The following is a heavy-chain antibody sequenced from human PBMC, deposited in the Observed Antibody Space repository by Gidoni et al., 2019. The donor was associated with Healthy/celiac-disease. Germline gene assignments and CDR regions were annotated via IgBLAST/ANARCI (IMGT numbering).Heavy chain of an antibody. Sequence: EVQLVESGGGLVKPGGSLRLSCAASGFTFSSYSMNWVRQAPGKGLEWVSSISSSSSYIYYADSVKGRFTISRDNAKNSLYLQMNSLRAEDTAVYYCARGGELLWFGELLPFDYWGQGTLVTVSS. V-gene: IGHV3-21*01. CDR1: GFTFSSYS. CDR2: ISSSSSYI. CDR3: ARGGELLWFGELLPFDY. J-gene: IGHJ4*02. D-gene: IGHD3-10*01.